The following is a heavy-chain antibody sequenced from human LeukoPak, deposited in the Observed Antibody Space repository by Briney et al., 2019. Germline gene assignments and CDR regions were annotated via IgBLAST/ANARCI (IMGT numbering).Heavy chain of an antibody. D-gene: IGHD3-10*01. V-gene: IGHV4-59*01. CDR2: IYYTGST. J-gene: IGHJ5*02. CDR3: ARNPITLVRGGNWFDP. Sequence: SGTLSLTCTVSGGSISSYYWSWIRQSPEKGLEWIGYIYYTGSTTYNPSLESRVTISVDMSKNQFSLKLSFVTAADTAVYYCARNPITLVRGGNWFDPWGQGILVTVSS. CDR1: GGSISSYY.